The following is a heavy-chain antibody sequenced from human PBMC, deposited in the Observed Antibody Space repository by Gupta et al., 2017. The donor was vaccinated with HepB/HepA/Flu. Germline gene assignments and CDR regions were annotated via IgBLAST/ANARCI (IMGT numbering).Heavy chain of an antibody. CDR3: AKDGCSGGNCGAPFDY. CDR1: GFTFSSYA. D-gene: IGHD2-15*01. CDR2: ISGSGANT. J-gene: IGHJ4*02. Sequence: EVQLMESGGDLIQPGGSLRLSCAASGFTFSSYAMSWVRPAPGKGLEWVSGISGSGANTYYADSVKGRFTISRDNSKNTLYLQVNSLRAEDTAVYYCAKDGCSGGNCGAPFDYWGQGTLVTVSS. V-gene: IGHV3-23*01.